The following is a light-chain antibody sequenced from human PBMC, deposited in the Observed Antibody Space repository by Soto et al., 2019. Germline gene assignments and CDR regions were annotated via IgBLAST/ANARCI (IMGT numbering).Light chain of an antibody. V-gene: IGKV1-39*01. Sequence: DLQMTQSPSSLSASVGDRVTIACRASQSVSTYLNWYQQKPGRAPKLLISGAFSLRSGVPSRFSGSGSGTDFNLTISSLQTEDFATYYCQQSHTAPKFGQGTKLEIK. CDR1: QSVSTY. CDR3: QQSHTAPK. J-gene: IGKJ2*01. CDR2: GAF.